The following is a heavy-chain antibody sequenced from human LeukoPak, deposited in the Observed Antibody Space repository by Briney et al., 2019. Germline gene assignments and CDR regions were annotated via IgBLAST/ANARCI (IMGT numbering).Heavy chain of an antibody. CDR3: ARDLQGAVAGSGSRY. CDR2: ISSYTGNT. J-gene: IGHJ4*02. CDR1: GYTFTSYG. Sequence: ASVKVSCKASGYTFTSYGISWVRQAPGQGLEWMGWISSYTGNTNYAQKLQGRVTMTTDTSTSTAYMELSSLRSDDTAVYYCARDLQGAVAGSGSRYWGQGTLVTVSS. V-gene: IGHV1-18*01. D-gene: IGHD6-19*01.